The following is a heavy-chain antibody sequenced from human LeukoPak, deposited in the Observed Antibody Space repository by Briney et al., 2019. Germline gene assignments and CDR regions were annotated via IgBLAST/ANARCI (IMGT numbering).Heavy chain of an antibody. V-gene: IGHV1-8*01. CDR3: ARSGGYDR. CDR1: GYSFTSSE. D-gene: IGHD5-12*01. Sequence: GASVKVSSKASGYSFTSSEINWVRQATGQGLEWMGRMNPNSGNTGYAQNFQGRVTLTRNTSITTAYMELSSLRSEDTAVYYCARSGGYDRWGQGTQVTVSS. J-gene: IGHJ4*02. CDR2: MNPNSGNT.